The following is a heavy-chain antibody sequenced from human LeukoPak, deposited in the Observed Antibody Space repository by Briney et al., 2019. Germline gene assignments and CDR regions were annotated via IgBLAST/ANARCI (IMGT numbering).Heavy chain of an antibody. J-gene: IGHJ6*02. Sequence: SETLSLTCTVSGGSISSYYWSWIRQPPGKGLEWIGYIYYSGSTNYNPSLKSRVTISVDTSKNQFSLKLSSVTAADTAVYYCARQYSNFYYGMDVWGQGTTVTVSS. CDR1: GGSISSYY. V-gene: IGHV4-59*01. D-gene: IGHD2-21*01. CDR3: ARQYSNFYYGMDV. CDR2: IYYSGST.